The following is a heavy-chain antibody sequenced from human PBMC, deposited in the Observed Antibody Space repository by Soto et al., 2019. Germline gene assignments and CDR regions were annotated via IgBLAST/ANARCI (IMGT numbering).Heavy chain of an antibody. CDR3: ARDLCRSSSCYERWFDP. D-gene: IGHD3-22*01. J-gene: IGHJ5*02. CDR1: GFTFSDYY. V-gene: IGHV3-11*01. Sequence: PGGSLRLSCAASGFTFSDYYMNWIRQAPGKGLEWTSFISASGSTIYYADSVKGRFTISRDNAKNSLYLQVNSLRVEDTAVYYCARDLCRSSSCYERWFDPWGQGTLVTVSS. CDR2: ISASGSTI.